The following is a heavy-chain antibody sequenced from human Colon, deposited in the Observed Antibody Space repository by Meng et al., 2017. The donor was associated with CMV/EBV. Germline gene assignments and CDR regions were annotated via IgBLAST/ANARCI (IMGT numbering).Heavy chain of an antibody. D-gene: IGHD6-13*01. Sequence: SVKVSCKASGGTFSGFAISWVRQAPGQGLEWMGGIIPIFGTANYAQKFQGRVTITTDESTSTAYMELSSLRSEDTAVYYCARSRPGYSSSQLDYYYGMDVWGQGTTVTVSS. CDR2: IIPIFGTA. CDR1: GGTFSGFA. J-gene: IGHJ6*02. CDR3: ARSRPGYSSSQLDYYYGMDV. V-gene: IGHV1-69*05.